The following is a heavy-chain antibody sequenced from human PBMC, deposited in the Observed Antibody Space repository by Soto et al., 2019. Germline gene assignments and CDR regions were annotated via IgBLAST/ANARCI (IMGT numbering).Heavy chain of an antibody. J-gene: IGHJ4*02. D-gene: IGHD3-9*01. Sequence: GGSLRLSCAASGFTFSSYAMSWVRQDPGKGLEWVSAISGSGGSTYYADSVKGRFTISRDNSKNTLYLQMNSLRAEDTAVYYCAKDLSGYDILTGYYNGPFDYWGQGTLVTVSS. V-gene: IGHV3-23*01. CDR1: GFTFSSYA. CDR2: ISGSGGST. CDR3: AKDLSGYDILTGYYNGPFDY.